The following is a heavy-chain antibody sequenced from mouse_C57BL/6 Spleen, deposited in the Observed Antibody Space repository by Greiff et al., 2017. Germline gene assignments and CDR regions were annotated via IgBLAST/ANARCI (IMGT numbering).Heavy chain of an antibody. Sequence: EVQLQESGAELVRPGASVKLSCTASGFNIKDDYMHWVKQRPEQGLEWIGWIDPENGDTEYASKFQGKATITADTSSNTAYLQLSSLTSEDTAVYYCTTWQLRLLDYWGQGTTLTVAS. J-gene: IGHJ2*01. V-gene: IGHV14-4*01. CDR1: GFNIKDDY. D-gene: IGHD3-2*02. CDR3: TTWQLRLLDY. CDR2: IDPENGDT.